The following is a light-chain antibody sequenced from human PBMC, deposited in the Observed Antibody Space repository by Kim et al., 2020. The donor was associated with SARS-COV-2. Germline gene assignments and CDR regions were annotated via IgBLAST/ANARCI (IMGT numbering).Light chain of an antibody. CDR1: RVSIASNY. V-gene: IGLV6-57*02. CDR3: QSYDSSNLV. Sequence: GKRVTIPCPGRRVSIASNYVQWYQQRPGSAPTTVIYEDNQRPSGVPDRFSGSIDSSSNSASLTISGLKTEDEADYYCQSYDSSNLVFGGGTQLTVL. J-gene: IGLJ3*02. CDR2: EDN.